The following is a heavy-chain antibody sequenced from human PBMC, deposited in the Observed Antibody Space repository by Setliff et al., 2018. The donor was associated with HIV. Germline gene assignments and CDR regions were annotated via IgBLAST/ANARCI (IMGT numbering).Heavy chain of an antibody. V-gene: IGHV4-61*09. J-gene: IGHJ3*02. D-gene: IGHD6-13*01. Sequence: TLSPTCTVAGGSITRGSYYWSWIRQTAGRGLEWLGHIYSSGSTNYNPSLKSLVTRSVDTSMNQFSLKLSSVTAADTAVYYCARVWRPTYSSSWYSGAFDIWGQGTMVTVSS. CDR3: ARVWRPTYSSSWYSGAFDI. CDR2: IYSSGST. CDR1: GGSITRGSYY.